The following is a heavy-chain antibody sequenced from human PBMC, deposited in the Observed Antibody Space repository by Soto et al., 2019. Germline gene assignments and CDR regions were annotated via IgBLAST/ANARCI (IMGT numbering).Heavy chain of an antibody. Sequence: ASVKVSCKASGYTFTSYGISWVRQAPGQGLEWMGWISAYNGNTNYAQKLQGRVTMTTDTSTSTAYMELRSLRSDDTAVYYCARSYDSSGANWFAPWGQGTLVTVSS. CDR1: GYTFTSYG. D-gene: IGHD3-22*01. J-gene: IGHJ5*02. V-gene: IGHV1-18*01. CDR3: ARSYDSSGANWFAP. CDR2: ISAYNGNT.